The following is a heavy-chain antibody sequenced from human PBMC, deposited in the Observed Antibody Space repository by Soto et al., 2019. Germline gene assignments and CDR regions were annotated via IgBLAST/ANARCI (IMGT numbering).Heavy chain of an antibody. V-gene: IGHV4-39*07. CDR3: ARDGRVVVVAARDDYYYYGMDV. D-gene: IGHD2-15*01. CDR2: IYYSGST. J-gene: IGHJ6*02. CDR1: GGSISSSSYY. Sequence: PSETLSLTCTVSGGSISSSSYYWGWIRQPPGKGLEWIGSIYYSGSTYYNPSLKSRVTISVDTSKNQFSLKLSSVTAADTAVYYCARDGRVVVVAARDDYYYYGMDVWGQGTTVTVSS.